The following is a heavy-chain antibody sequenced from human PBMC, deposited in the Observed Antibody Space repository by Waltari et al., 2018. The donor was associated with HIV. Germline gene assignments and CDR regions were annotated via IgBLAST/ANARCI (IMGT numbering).Heavy chain of an antibody. D-gene: IGHD4-17*01. J-gene: IGHJ3*01. CDR1: GFTSNNFA. CDR2: ISGSGGNK. V-gene: IGHV3-23*01. CDR3: AKTVPTVTSIFEGFDV. Sequence: QLLESGGGLVQPGGSLRLSCVASGFTSNNFALNWVRQAPGQGLEWLSSISGSGGNKYYADSVKGRISISRENSKNTVYLQINSLRVDDTAIYYCAKTVPTVTSIFEGFDVWGQGAMVTVSS.